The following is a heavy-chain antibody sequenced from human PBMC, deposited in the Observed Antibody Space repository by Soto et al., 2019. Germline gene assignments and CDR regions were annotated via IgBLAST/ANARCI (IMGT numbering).Heavy chain of an antibody. CDR3: AAGYSGYDLDY. V-gene: IGHV3-23*01. CDR1: GFTFSSYA. Sequence: EVQLLESGGGLVQTGGSLRLSYAASGFTFSSYAMSWVRQAPGKGLEWVSSISNSGGSTYYADSVKGRFTISRDNSKKTLYLQMNSLRAEDTAVYYCAAGYSGYDLDYWGQGTLVTVSS. J-gene: IGHJ4*02. CDR2: ISNSGGST. D-gene: IGHD5-12*01.